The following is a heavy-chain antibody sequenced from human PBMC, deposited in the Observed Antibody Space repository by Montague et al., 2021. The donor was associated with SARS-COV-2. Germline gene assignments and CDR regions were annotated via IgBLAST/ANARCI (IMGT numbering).Heavy chain of an antibody. CDR2: ISGSGGGT. CDR1: GFVFHDYA. V-gene: IGHV3-23*01. D-gene: IGHD2-2*01. Sequence: SLRLSCAASGFVFHDYAINWIRQAPGKALEWVSAISGSGGGTYYAESVKGRFATSRDTSKNTVFLQMDSLRVEDTALYFCARDHERVGWPLDSGGQGTLVLVSS. CDR3: ARDHERVGWPLDS. J-gene: IGHJ5*01.